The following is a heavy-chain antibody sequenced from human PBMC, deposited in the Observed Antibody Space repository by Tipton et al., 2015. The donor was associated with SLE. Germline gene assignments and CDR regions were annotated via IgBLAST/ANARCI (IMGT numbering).Heavy chain of an antibody. J-gene: IGHJ4*02. Sequence: QLVQSGAEVKNHGSSVKVSCKTSGGTFSNYAVSWVRQAPGQGLDWMGGIIPMYGSVNYAQKFQDRVRITPDESTSTVYMEMSSLRSEDTAVYFCARSRAPLNYGNYIHFDFWGQGTLVTVSS. CDR2: IIPMYGSV. D-gene: IGHD4-11*01. CDR3: ARSRAPLNYGNYIHFDF. V-gene: IGHV1-69*01. CDR1: GGTFSNYA.